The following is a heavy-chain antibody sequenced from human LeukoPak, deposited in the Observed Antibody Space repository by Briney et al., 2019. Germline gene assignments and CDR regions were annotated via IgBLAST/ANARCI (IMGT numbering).Heavy chain of an antibody. CDR3: AKDSRPGVVVPAAIYY. Sequence: PGGSLRLSCAASGFTFSSYAMSWVRQAPGKGLEWVSAISGSGGSTYYADSVKGRFTISRDNSKNTLYLQMNSLRAEDTAVYYCAKDSRPGVVVPAAIYYWGQGTLVTVSS. D-gene: IGHD2-2*01. CDR2: ISGSGGST. J-gene: IGHJ4*02. CDR1: GFTFSSYA. V-gene: IGHV3-23*01.